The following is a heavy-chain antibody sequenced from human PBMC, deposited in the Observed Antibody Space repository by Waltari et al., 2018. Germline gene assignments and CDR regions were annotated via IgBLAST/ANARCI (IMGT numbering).Heavy chain of an antibody. D-gene: IGHD2-15*01. J-gene: IGHJ5*02. CDR3: ARQGVVAATKWFDP. CDR2: IYYSGST. Sequence: QLQLQESGPGLVKPSETLSLTCTVPGGSISSSSYYWGWIRQPPGKGLEWIGRIYYSGSTYYNPSLKSRGTISVDTSKNQFSLKLSSVTAADTAVYYCARQGVVAATKWFDPWGQGTLVTVSS. CDR1: GGSISSSSYY. V-gene: IGHV4-39*01.